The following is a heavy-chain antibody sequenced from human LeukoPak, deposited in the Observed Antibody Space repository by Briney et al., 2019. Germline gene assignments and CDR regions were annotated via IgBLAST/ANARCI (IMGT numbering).Heavy chain of an antibody. D-gene: IGHD6-19*01. CDR1: GYSISIGYY. Sequence: PSETLSLTSAVSGYSISIGYYWGWIRPPPGKGLEWIGSIYHSGSTYYNPSLKSRVTISVDTSKNQFSLKLSSVTAADTAVYYCARHGVAGTPYYFDYWGQGTLVTVSS. CDR2: IYHSGST. CDR3: ARHGVAGTPYYFDY. J-gene: IGHJ4*02. V-gene: IGHV4-38-2*01.